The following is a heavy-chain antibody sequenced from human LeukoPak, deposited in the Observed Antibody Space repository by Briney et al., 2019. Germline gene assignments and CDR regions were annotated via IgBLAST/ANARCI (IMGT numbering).Heavy chain of an antibody. J-gene: IGHJ6*02. CDR2: IYSGGST. Sequence: WGSLSLSCAASGFTVSSNYMSWVRHAPGKGLEWVSVIYSGGSTYYPDSVNGRFTISRDNSKNTLYLQMNSLRPEDTAVYYCAREGPSTTVVTPYYGYYGLDVWGQGTTVTVSS. D-gene: IGHD4-23*01. CDR3: AREGPSTTVVTPYYGYYGLDV. V-gene: IGHV3-66*01. CDR1: GFTVSSNY.